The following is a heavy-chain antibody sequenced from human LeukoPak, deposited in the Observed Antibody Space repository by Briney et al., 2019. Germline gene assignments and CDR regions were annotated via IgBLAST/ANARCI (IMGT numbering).Heavy chain of an antibody. CDR2: INSDGSST. CDR1: GFTFSSYW. CDR3: ARGYCSSTSCAFFNY. J-gene: IGHJ4*02. D-gene: IGHD2-2*01. Sequence: PGGSLRLSCAASGFTFSSYWMHWVRQAPGKGLVWVSRINSDGSSTSYADSVKGRFTISRDNAKNSLYLQMNSLRAEDTAVYYCARGYCSSTSCAFFNYWGQGTLVTVSS. V-gene: IGHV3-74*01.